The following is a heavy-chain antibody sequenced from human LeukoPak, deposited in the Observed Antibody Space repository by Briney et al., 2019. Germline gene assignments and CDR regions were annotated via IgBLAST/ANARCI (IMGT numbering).Heavy chain of an antibody. CDR2: IRYDGNNK. V-gene: IGHV3-30*02. D-gene: IGHD4-17*01. CDR1: GFTFSTYG. CDR3: AKGGGYGDYVLDY. Sequence: GGSLRLSCAASGFTFSTYGMHWVRQAPGKGLEWVSFIRYDGNNKYYGDSVKGRFTISRDNSKNTLYLQMNSLRAEDTAVYYCAKGGGYGDYVLDYWGQGTLVTVSS. J-gene: IGHJ4*02.